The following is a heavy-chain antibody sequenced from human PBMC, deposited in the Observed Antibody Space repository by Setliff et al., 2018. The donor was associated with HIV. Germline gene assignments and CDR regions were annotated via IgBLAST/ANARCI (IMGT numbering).Heavy chain of an antibody. CDR1: GGSISSGSYF. Sequence: SETLSLTCTVSGGSISSGSYFWTWIRQPAGKGLEWIGRIYTSGSTNYNPSLKSRVTISVDTSKNQFSLKLSSVTAADTAVYYCARGEPTILVVPAAFFDYWGQGTLVTVSS. CDR3: ARGEPTILVVPAAFFDY. J-gene: IGHJ4*02. V-gene: IGHV4-61*02. CDR2: IYTSGST. D-gene: IGHD2-2*01.